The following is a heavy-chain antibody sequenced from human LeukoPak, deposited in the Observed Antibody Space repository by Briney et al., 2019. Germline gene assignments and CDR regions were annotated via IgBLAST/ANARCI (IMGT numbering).Heavy chain of an antibody. V-gene: IGHV3-7*01. CDR2: INQDGSVK. J-gene: IGHJ4*02. D-gene: IGHD6-13*01. CDR3: ARDPGSSSFDY. CDR1: TFTFSTYW. Sequence: GGSLRLSRAASTFTFSTYWMTWVRQAPGKGPEFVANINQDGSVKNYVDSVKGRFTISRDNAKNPLYLQMNSLRADDTAVYYCARDPGSSSFDYWGQGTLVTVSS.